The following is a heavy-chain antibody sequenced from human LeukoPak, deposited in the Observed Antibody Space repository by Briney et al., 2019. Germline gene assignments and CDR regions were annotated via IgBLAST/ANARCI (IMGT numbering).Heavy chain of an antibody. J-gene: IGHJ4*02. Sequence: GGSLRLSCAASGFTFSGSAMHWVRQASGKGLGWVGRIRSKANSYATAYAASVKGRFTISRDDSKNTAYLQMNSLKTEDTAVYYCTRRVWFGELLEDYWGQGTLVTVSS. CDR3: TRRVWFGELLEDY. V-gene: IGHV3-73*01. D-gene: IGHD3-10*01. CDR1: GFTFSGSA. CDR2: IRSKANSYAT.